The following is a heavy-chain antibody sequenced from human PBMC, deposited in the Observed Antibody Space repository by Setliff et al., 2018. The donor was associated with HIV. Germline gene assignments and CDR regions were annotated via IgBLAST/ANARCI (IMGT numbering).Heavy chain of an antibody. CDR3: TRNIGSGTYWGSWYYMDV. J-gene: IGHJ6*03. Sequence: PGGSLRLSCAASGFTLSDHYIDWVRQAPGKGLEWVGRSRNKDGSQTYYVDSVKGRFTISRDTAKNSLFLQMNSLRAEDTAMYYCTRNIGSGTYWGSWYYMDVWGKGTTVTVSS. CDR1: GFTLSDHY. V-gene: IGHV3-7*03. CDR2: SRNKDGSQT. D-gene: IGHD1-26*01.